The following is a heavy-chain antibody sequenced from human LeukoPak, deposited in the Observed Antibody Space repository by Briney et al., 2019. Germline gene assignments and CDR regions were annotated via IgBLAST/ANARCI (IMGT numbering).Heavy chain of an antibody. D-gene: IGHD1-26*01. CDR1: GYTLSELS. CDR3: ASGLLAPRIDHYGVDV. V-gene: IGHV1-24*01. J-gene: IGHJ6*02. CDR2: FDPEEGET. Sequence: SVKVSCTVSGYTLSELSMHWVRQAPGKGLEWMGGFDPEEGETIYAQKFQGRVIMTEDTSTDTAYMELSSLRSEDTAVYYCASGLLAPRIDHYGVDVWAKGPRSPSP.